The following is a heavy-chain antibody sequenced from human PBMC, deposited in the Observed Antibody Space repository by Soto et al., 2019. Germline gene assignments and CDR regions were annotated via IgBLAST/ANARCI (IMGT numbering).Heavy chain of an antibody. CDR3: ARGNYFDSSGYYSSEYLQH. Sequence: ASVNVSFKASGYPFTDYYIHWVRQAPGQGLEWMGIISPSGGGTTYAPNFQGRVTVTRDTSTRTVYMELSSLRSEDTAVYYCARGNYFDSSGYYSSEYLQHWGEGTLVTVSS. V-gene: IGHV1-46*01. CDR1: GYPFTDYY. J-gene: IGHJ1*01. CDR2: ISPSGGGT. D-gene: IGHD3-22*01.